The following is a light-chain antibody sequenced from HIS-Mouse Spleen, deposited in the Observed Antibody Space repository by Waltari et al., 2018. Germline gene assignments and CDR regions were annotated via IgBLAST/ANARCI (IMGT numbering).Light chain of an antibody. CDR1: SSNIGSNT. CDR2: SNN. V-gene: IGLV1-44*01. Sequence: QSVLTQPPSASGTPGQRVTISCSGSSSNIGSNTVNWYQQLPGTAPKLLIYSNNQRPSGVPGRLSVSKAGTSASLAISGLQSEDEADYYCAAWDDSLNGNYVFGTGTKVTVL. J-gene: IGLJ1*01. CDR3: AAWDDSLNGNYV.